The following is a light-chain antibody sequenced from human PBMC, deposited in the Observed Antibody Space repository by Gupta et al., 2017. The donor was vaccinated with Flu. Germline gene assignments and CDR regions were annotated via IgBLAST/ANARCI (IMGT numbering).Light chain of an antibody. Sequence: PGERATLSCRASQSVSSYLAWYQQPPGQAPRLLIYDSSNRASGIPARFSGSGSGTDFTLTISSLEPEDFAVYYCQQRSDWWTFGQGTKVEIK. V-gene: IGKV3-11*01. CDR1: QSVSSY. CDR3: QQRSDWWT. J-gene: IGKJ1*01. CDR2: DSS.